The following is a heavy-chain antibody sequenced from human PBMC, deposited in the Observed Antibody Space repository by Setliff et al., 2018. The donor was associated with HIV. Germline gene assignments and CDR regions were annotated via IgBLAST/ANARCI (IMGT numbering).Heavy chain of an antibody. CDR3: ARGDYYGSGRTDAFDI. V-gene: IGHV1-2*02. CDR2: ISPDNANT. Sequence: ASVKVSCKSSGYTFTDYFIHWVRQAPGQGLEWMGWISPDNANTRISQRFRGRVTLTRDTSISTAYMELSGLRSDDTAMYYCARGDYYGSGRTDAFDIWGQGTMVTVSS. CDR1: GYTFTDYF. D-gene: IGHD3-10*01. J-gene: IGHJ3*02.